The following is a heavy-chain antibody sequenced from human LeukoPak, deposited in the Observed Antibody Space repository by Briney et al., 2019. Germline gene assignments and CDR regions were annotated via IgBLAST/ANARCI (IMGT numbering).Heavy chain of an antibody. Sequence: GGSLRLSCAASGFTFSSYWMSWVRQAPGKGLEWVANIKQDGSEKYYVDSVKGRFTISRDNAKNSLYLQMNSLRAEDTAVYYYARDTSEGRYLTGIFDYWGQGTLVTVSS. V-gene: IGHV3-7*01. CDR2: IKQDGSEK. CDR1: GFTFSSYW. D-gene: IGHD3-9*01. J-gene: IGHJ4*02. CDR3: ARDTSEGRYLTGIFDY.